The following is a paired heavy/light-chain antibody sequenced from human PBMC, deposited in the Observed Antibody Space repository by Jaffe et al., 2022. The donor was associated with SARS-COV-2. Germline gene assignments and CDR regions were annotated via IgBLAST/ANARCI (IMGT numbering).Light chain of an antibody. Sequence: DIQMTQSPSTLSASVGDRVTITCRASQSISSWLAWYQQKPGKAPKLLIYKASSLESGVPSRFSGSGSGTEFTLTISSLQPDDFATYYCQQYNSYSFGQGTKLEIK. CDR3: QQYNSYS. CDR1: QSISSW. V-gene: IGKV1-5*03. CDR2: KAS. J-gene: IGKJ2*01.
Heavy chain of an antibody. CDR2: IYPGDSDT. J-gene: IGHJ3*02. Sequence: EVQLVQSGAEVKKPGESLKISCKGSGYSFTSYWIGWVRQMPGKGLEWMGIIYPGDSDTRYSPSFQGQVTISADKSISTAYLQWSSLKASDTAMYYCASTIPGGYCSGGSCYSADKNAFDIWGQGTMVTVSS. CDR1: GYSFTSYW. V-gene: IGHV5-51*01. D-gene: IGHD2-15*01. CDR3: ASTIPGGYCSGGSCYSADKNAFDI.